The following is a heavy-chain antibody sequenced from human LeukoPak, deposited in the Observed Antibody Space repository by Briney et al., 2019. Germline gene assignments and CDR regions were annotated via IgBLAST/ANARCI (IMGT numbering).Heavy chain of an antibody. Sequence: GGSLRLSCAASGFTFSSYGMHWVRQAPGKGLEWVAVISYDGSNKYYADSVKGRFTISRDNSKNTLYLQMNSLRAEDTAVYYCARGSFVVVPAATVNYGMDVWGQGTTVTVSS. CDR1: GFTFSSYG. CDR3: ARGSFVVVPAATVNYGMDV. V-gene: IGHV3-30*03. CDR2: ISYDGSNK. J-gene: IGHJ6*02. D-gene: IGHD2-2*01.